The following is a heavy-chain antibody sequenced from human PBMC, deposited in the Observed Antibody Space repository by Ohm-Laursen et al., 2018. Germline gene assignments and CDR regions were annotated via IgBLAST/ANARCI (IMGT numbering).Heavy chain of an antibody. CDR2: IYYSGST. D-gene: IGHD4-17*01. V-gene: IGHV4-59*01. J-gene: IGHJ3*02. CDR3: ARDGDYLDAFDI. CDR1: GGSISSYY. Sequence: SETLSLTCTVSGGSISSYYWSWIRQPPGKGLEWIGYIYYSGSTNYNPSLKSRVTISVDTSKNQFSLKLSPVTAADTAVYYCARDGDYLDAFDIWGQGTMVTVSS.